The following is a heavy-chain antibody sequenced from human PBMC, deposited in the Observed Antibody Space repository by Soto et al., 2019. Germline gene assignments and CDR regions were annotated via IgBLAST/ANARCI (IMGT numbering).Heavy chain of an antibody. CDR2: MNPNSGNT. CDR1: GYTFTSYD. CDR3: ARFLGGGYSYGRNYYYYYYMDV. J-gene: IGHJ6*03. V-gene: IGHV1-8*01. Sequence: ASVKVSCKASGYTFTSYDINWVRQATGQGLEWMGWMNPNSGNTGYAQKFQGRVTMTRNTSISTAYMELSSLRSEDTAVYYCARFLGGGYSYGRNYYYYYYMDVWGKGTTVTVSS. D-gene: IGHD5-18*01.